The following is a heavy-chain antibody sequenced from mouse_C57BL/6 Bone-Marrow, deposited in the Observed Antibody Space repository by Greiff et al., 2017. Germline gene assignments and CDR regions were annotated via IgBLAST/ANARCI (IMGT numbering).Heavy chain of an antibody. CDR1: GFTFSDYG. J-gene: IGHJ2*01. V-gene: IGHV5-17*01. CDR2: ISSGSSTI. D-gene: IGHD2-2*01. Sequence: VQLKESGGGLVKPGGSLKLSCAASGFTFSDYGMHWVRQAPEKGLEWVAYISSGSSTIYYADTVKGRCTISRDNAKNTLFLQMTSLRSDDAAMYYCARRLWFFDYWGQGTTLTVSS. CDR3: ARRLWFFDY.